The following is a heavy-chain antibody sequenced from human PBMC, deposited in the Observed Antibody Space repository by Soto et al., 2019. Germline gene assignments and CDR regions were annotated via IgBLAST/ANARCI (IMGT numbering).Heavy chain of an antibody. Sequence: QVQPVQSGAEVKKPGASVKISCKASGNTFTVYYIHWVRQSPGQGLEWMGWINHNSGGTDYGQKCQRRVHMTRDTSISTVYMELTRLSSADTAVYYCAIGTAIDAEISNCFDPWGHGTLVPGSS. CDR1: GNTFTVYY. D-gene: IGHD2-2*01. CDR2: INHNSGGT. CDR3: AIGTAIDAEISNCFDP. V-gene: IGHV1-2*02. J-gene: IGHJ5*02.